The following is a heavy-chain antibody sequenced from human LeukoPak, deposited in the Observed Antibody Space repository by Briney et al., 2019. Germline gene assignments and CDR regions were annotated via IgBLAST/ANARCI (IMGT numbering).Heavy chain of an antibody. CDR1: GFSFSSYT. J-gene: IGHJ4*02. CDR3: ARDGLCGGDCYAS. CDR2: ISSSSSYI. V-gene: IGHV3-21*01. Sequence: PGGSLRLSCVASGFSFSSYTMNWVRQAPGKGLEWVSIISSSSSYIYYADSVKGRFTTSRDNAKNALYLQMNSLRVEDTAVYYCARDGLCGGDCYASWGQGTLVTVST. D-gene: IGHD2-21*02.